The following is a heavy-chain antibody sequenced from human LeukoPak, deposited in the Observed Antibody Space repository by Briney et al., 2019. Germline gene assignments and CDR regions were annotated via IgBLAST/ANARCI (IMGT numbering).Heavy chain of an antibody. Sequence: SETLSLTCTVSGGSISSYYWSWIRQPPGKGLEWIGSIYYSGSTYYNPSLKSRVTISVDTSKNQFSLKLSSVTAADTAVYYCARHAPRLDAFDIWGQGTMVTVSS. CDR3: ARHAPRLDAFDI. V-gene: IGHV4-59*05. D-gene: IGHD2-2*01. J-gene: IGHJ3*02. CDR1: GGSISSYY. CDR2: IYYSGST.